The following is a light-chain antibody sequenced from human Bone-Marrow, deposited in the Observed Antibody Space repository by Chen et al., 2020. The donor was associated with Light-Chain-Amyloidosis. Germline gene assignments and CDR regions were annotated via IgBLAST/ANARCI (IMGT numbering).Light chain of an antibody. CDR3: QQYGTSPLT. J-gene: IGKJ4*01. Sequence: EIVLTQSPATLSLSPGERAALSCRASQYVSSYLAWYQQKPGQAPRLLIYDASNRATGIPDRFTGSGSGTDFTLTINRLEPEDFAMYYCQQYGTSPLTFGGGTKVEIK. CDR1: QYVSSY. V-gene: IGKV3-20*01. CDR2: DAS.